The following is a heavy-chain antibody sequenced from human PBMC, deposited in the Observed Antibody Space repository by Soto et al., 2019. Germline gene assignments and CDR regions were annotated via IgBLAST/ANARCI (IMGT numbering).Heavy chain of an antibody. CDR2: ISGGGGNT. D-gene: IGHD6-19*01. CDR3: AKDRGAGGRFSGIAVAGIPS. J-gene: IGHJ5*02. CDR1: GFTFISYA. Sequence: EVQLLESGGGLVQPGGSLRLSCVASGFTFISYAMSWVRQPPGRGLEWVSGISGGGGNTYYADPVTGRFTISRDNSRNTLYLQMNSLRAADTAIYYCAKDRGAGGRFSGIAVAGIPSWGQGTLVTVSS. V-gene: IGHV3-23*01.